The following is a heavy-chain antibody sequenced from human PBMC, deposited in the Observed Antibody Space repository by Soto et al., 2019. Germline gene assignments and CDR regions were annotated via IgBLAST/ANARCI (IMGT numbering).Heavy chain of an antibody. V-gene: IGHV3-23*01. CDR3: AKRIPHYYDSSGYHAFDY. CDR2: ISGSGGST. CDR1: GFTFSSYA. J-gene: IGHJ4*02. Sequence: GGSLRLSCAASGFTFSSYAMSWVRQAPGKGLEWVSAISGSGGSTYYADSVKGRFTISRDNSKNTLYLQMNSLRAEDTAVYYCAKRIPHYYDSSGYHAFDYWGQGTLVTVSS. D-gene: IGHD3-22*01.